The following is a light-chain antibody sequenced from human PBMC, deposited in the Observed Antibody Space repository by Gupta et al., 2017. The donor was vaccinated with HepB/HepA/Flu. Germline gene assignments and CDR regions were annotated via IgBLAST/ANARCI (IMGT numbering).Light chain of an antibody. CDR2: DNN. CDR1: GSNIGSHYV. V-gene: IGLV1-40*01. Sequence: QSVLTQPPSVSGAPGQRVIISCTGSGSNIGSHYVVHWYQNLRGTAPKRLILDNNNRPSGVPGRFSGSKAGASASLAITGLQADDEAVDFWQSSDRSLSGVGFGGGTKLTV. J-gene: IGLJ3*02. CDR3: QSSDRSLSGVG.